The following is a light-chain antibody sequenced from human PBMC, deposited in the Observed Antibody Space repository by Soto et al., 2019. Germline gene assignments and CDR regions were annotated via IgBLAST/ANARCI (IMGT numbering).Light chain of an antibody. Sequence: DIQLTQSPSFLSASVGDGVTITCRASQGINSHLAWFQQKPGKAPRLLIYSASTFQIGVPSRFSGSGSGTEFTLTISSLQPEDFATYYCQKFDGYPLTFGGGTKMEIK. V-gene: IGKV1-9*01. CDR2: SAS. CDR3: QKFDGYPLT. J-gene: IGKJ4*01. CDR1: QGINSH.